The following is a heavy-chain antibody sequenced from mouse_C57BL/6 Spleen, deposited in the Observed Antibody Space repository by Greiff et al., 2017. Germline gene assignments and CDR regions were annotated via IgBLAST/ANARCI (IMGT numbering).Heavy chain of an antibody. CDR1: GYTFTSYW. D-gene: IGHD1-1*01. Sequence: QVQLQQPGAELVKPGASVKMSCKASGYTFTSYWITWVKQRPGQGLEWIGDIYPGSGSTNYNEKFKSKATLTVDTSSSTAYMQLSSLTSEDSAVYYCARPHFTTVVDWYFDVWGTGTTVTVSS. CDR3: ARPHFTTVVDWYFDV. J-gene: IGHJ1*03. V-gene: IGHV1-55*01. CDR2: IYPGSGST.